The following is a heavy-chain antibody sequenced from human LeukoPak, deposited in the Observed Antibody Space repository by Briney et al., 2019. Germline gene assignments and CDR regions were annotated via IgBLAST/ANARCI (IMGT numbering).Heavy chain of an antibody. J-gene: IGHJ4*02. V-gene: IGHV3-23*01. Sequence: GGSLRLSCAASGFTFSSYAMSWVRQAPGKGLEWVSAISGSGGSTYYADSVKGRFTISRVNSKNTLYLQMNSLRAEDTAVYYCAKDPNYYDSSSGDYWGQGTLVTVSS. CDR1: GFTFSSYA. CDR3: AKDPNYYDSSSGDY. CDR2: ISGSGGST. D-gene: IGHD3-22*01.